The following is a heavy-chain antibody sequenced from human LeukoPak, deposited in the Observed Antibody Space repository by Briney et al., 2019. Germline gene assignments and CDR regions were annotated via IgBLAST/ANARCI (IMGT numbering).Heavy chain of an antibody. CDR3: ARPLGYCSSTSCYTLGDYYYYGMDV. J-gene: IGHJ6*02. CDR2: IIPIFGTA. D-gene: IGHD2-2*02. CDR1: GYTFTSYA. Sequence: GASVKVSCKASGYTFTSYAMNWVRQPPGQGLEWMGGIIPIFGTANYAQKFQGRVTITADESTSTAYMERSSLRSEDTAVYYCARPLGYCSSTSCYTLGDYYYYGMDVWGQGTTVTVSS. V-gene: IGHV1-69*13.